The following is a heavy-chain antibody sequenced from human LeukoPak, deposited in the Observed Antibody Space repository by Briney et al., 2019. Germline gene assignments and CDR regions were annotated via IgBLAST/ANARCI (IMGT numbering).Heavy chain of an antibody. J-gene: IGHJ6*03. Sequence: SVKVSCKASGGTFSSYAISWVRQAPGQGLEWMGGIIPIFGTANYAQKFQGRVTITTDESTSTAYMELSSLRSEDTTVYYCARDLRRGSYYYYYMDVWGKGTTVTVSS. D-gene: IGHD3-16*01. V-gene: IGHV1-69*05. CDR1: GGTFSSYA. CDR3: ARDLRRGSYYYYYMDV. CDR2: IIPIFGTA.